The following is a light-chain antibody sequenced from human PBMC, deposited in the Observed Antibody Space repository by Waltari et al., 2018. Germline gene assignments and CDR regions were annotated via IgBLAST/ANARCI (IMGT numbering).Light chain of an antibody. V-gene: IGLV2-23*02. CDR2: EVS. CDR3: CSYAGSGSSVV. Sequence: QSALTQPASVSGSPGQSITLSCTGTSSAVGNYNLFSWYQQHPGKAPKLIIYEVSQRPSGVSNRFSGSKSGTTASLTISGLQAEDEADFYCCSYAGSGSSVVFGGGTKLTVL. CDR1: SSAVGNYNL. J-gene: IGLJ2*01.